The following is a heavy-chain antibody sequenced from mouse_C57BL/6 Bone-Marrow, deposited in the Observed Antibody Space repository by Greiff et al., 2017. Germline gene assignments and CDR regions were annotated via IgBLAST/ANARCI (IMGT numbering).Heavy chain of an antibody. D-gene: IGHD3-3*01. V-gene: IGHV5-12*01. CDR2: ISNGGGST. J-gene: IGHJ3*01. Sequence: EVNVVESGGGLVQPGGSLKLSCAASGFTFSDYYMYWVRQTPEKRLEWVAYISNGGGSTYYPDTVKGRFTISRDNAKNTLYLQMSRLKSEDTAMYYCAREGAGIAYWGQGTLVTVSA. CDR3: AREGAGIAY. CDR1: GFTFSDYY.